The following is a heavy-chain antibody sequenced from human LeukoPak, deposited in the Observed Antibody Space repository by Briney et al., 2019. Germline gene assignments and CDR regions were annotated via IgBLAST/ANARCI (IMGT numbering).Heavy chain of an antibody. CDR1: GGSFSGYY. V-gene: IGHV4-34*01. J-gene: IGHJ4*02. CDR2: INHSGST. CDR3: ASSDPYSGSYFYDY. D-gene: IGHD1-26*01. Sequence: SETLSLTCAVYGGSFSGYYWSWIRQPPVKGLEWIGEINHSGSTNYNPSLKSRVTISVDTSKNQFSLKLSSVTAADTAVYYCASSDPYSGSYFYDYWGQGTLVTVSS.